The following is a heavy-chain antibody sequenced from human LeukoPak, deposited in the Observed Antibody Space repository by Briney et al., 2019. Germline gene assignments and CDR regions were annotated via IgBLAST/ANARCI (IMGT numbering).Heavy chain of an antibody. D-gene: IGHD7-27*01. V-gene: IGHV3-48*02. Sequence: PGGSLRLSCAAPGFPFNSHHMNWVRQAPGRGLEWISYISSGSNAIYYADSVKGRFTTSRENAKSSLYLHMNSLRDEDTAVYYCARDRPNWGIDCWGQGTLVTVSS. CDR2: ISSGSNAI. CDR1: GFPFNSHH. J-gene: IGHJ4*02. CDR3: ARDRPNWGIDC.